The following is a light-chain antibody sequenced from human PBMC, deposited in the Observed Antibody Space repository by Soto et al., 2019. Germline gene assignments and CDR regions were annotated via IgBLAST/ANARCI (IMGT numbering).Light chain of an antibody. Sequence: PGESATLSRRASQSLRSGDLACDQQIPGLAPGLLIYGASSRATGIPDGFSGSGSGTDFNLTVIRLAPEDFAVYYCHQYATSPRTFGQGTKVEIK. V-gene: IGKV3-20*01. J-gene: IGKJ1*01. CDR1: QSLRSGD. CDR3: HQYATSPRT. CDR2: GAS.